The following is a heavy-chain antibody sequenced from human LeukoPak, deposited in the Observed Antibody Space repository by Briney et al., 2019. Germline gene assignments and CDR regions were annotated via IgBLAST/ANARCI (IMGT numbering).Heavy chain of an antibody. Sequence: PGRPLRLSCAASGFTFDDYAMHWVRQAPGKGLEWVSGISWNSGSIGYADSVKGRFTISRDNAKNSLYLQMNSLRAEDTALYYCAKDSDYGDYVIYDAFDIWGQGTMVTVSS. CDR1: GFTFDDYA. CDR3: AKDSDYGDYVIYDAFDI. D-gene: IGHD4-17*01. V-gene: IGHV3-9*01. CDR2: ISWNSGSI. J-gene: IGHJ3*02.